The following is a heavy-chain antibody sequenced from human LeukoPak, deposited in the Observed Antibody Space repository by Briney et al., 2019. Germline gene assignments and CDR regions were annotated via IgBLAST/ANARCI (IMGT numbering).Heavy chain of an antibody. V-gene: IGHV4-34*01. CDR2: INHSGST. CDR3: ARHEPTYYYDSSGYYQN. CDR1: GFTFSSYG. J-gene: IGHJ4*02. Sequence: GSLRLSCAASGFTFSSYGMHWVRQAPGKGLEWIGEINHSGSTNYNPSLKSRVTISVDTSKNQFSLKLSSVTAADTAVYYCARHEPTYYYDSSGYYQNWGQGTLVTVSS. D-gene: IGHD3-22*01.